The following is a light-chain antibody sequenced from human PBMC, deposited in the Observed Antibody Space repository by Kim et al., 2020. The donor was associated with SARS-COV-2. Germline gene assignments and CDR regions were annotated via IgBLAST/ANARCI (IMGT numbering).Light chain of an antibody. Sequence: VSPKERVPITCRAKQNVGRNLHWYQQRPGQSPKVLIKYASQSISGVPSRFSGSGSGTVFTLIINGLEAEDAATYFCHQSNNLPWAFGQGTKVDIK. CDR1: QNVGRN. V-gene: IGKV6-21*02. CDR2: YAS. CDR3: HQSNNLPWA. J-gene: IGKJ1*01.